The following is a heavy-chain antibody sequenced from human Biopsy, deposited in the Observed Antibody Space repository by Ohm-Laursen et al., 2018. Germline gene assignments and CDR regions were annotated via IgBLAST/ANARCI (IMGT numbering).Heavy chain of an antibody. CDR3: ARGRTGG. D-gene: IGHD1/OR15-1a*01. CDR1: GLAFNLYE. V-gene: IGHV3-48*03. Sequence: SLRLSCAASGLAFNLYEMNWVRQAPGKGLEWVSFISSGSSPIYYADSVKGRFTISRDDAKNSLYLQMNSLRAEDTAVYYCARGRTGGWGQGTLVTVSS. J-gene: IGHJ4*02. CDR2: ISSGSSPI.